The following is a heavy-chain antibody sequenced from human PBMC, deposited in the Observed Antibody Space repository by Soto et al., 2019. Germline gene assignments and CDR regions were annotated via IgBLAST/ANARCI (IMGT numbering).Heavy chain of an antibody. CDR1: GGSISSYY. V-gene: IGHV4-4*07. D-gene: IGHD2-21*01. Sequence: SETLSLTCTVSGGSISSYYWSWIRQPAGKGLEWIGRIYTSGSTNYNPSLKSRVTMSVDTSKNQFSLKLSSVTAADAAVYYCAREPVVSAIAYYYYYGMDVWGQGTTVTVSS. CDR2: IYTSGST. J-gene: IGHJ6*02. CDR3: AREPVVSAIAYYYYYGMDV.